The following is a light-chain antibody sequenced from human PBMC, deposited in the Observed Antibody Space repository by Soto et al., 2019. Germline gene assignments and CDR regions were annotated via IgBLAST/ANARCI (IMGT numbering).Light chain of an antibody. V-gene: IGKV3-11*01. CDR2: DAS. J-gene: IGKJ1*01. CDR1: QSVSSY. Sequence: EIVLTQSPATLSLSPGERATLSCRASQSVSSYLVWYQQKPGQAPRLLIYDASNRATGIPARFSGSGSGTDFTLTISSLEPEDVAVYYCQQRSNWTPGWTFGQGTKVEIK. CDR3: QQRSNWTPGWT.